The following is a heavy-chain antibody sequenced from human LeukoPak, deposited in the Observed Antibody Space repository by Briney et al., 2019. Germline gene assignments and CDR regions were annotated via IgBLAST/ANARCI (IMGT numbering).Heavy chain of an antibody. CDR1: GYTFTSYY. CDR3: ARDAYEITIFWPRHYYYYYMDV. V-gene: IGHV1-46*01. D-gene: IGHD3-9*01. CDR2: INPSGGST. J-gene: IGHJ6*03. Sequence: GASVKVSCKASGYTFTSYYMHWVRQAPGQGLEWMGIINPSGGSTSYAQKFQGRVTMTRDMSTSTVYMELSSLRSEDTAVYYCARDAYEITIFWPRHYYYYYMDVWGKGTTVTVSS.